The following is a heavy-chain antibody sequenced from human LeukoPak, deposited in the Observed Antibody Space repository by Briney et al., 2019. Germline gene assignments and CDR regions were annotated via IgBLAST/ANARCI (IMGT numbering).Heavy chain of an antibody. J-gene: IGHJ4*02. CDR1: GFTFSRYG. CDR2: IRYDGSNK. CDR3: AKERDTAMVTIDY. D-gene: IGHD5-18*01. Sequence: GGSLRLSCAASGFTFSRYGMHWVRQAPGKGLEWVAFIRYDGSNKYYADSVKGRFTISRDNSKNTLYLQMNSLRAEDTAVYYCAKERDTAMVTIDYWGQGTLVTVSS. V-gene: IGHV3-30*02.